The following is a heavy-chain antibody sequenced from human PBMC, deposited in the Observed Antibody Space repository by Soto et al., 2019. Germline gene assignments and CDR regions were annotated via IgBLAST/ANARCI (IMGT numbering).Heavy chain of an antibody. CDR2: VYATGTT. V-gene: IGHV4-4*07. J-gene: IGHJ5*02. Sequence: SETLSLTCNVSGGSISKFYWAWIRKTAGNGLEWMGCVYATGTTDYNPSLRSRVAMSVDISKKTFSLRLRSVTGADSGVYYCVRDGSKSLRDWFDPWGQGILVTVSS. CDR1: GGSISKFY. CDR3: VRDGSKSLRDWFDP.